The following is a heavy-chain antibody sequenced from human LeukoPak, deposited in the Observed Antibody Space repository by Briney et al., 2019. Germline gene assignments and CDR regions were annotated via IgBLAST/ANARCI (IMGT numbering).Heavy chain of an antibody. J-gene: IGHJ4*02. V-gene: IGHV3-23*01. Sequence: GGSLRLSCAASGSTFSSYAMSWVRQAPGKGLEWVSAISGSGGSTYYADSVKGRFTISRDNSKNTLYLQMNSLRAEDTAVYYCAKDWDSSGWYFFDYWGQGTLVTVSS. CDR2: ISGSGGST. CDR3: AKDWDSSGWYFFDY. D-gene: IGHD6-19*01. CDR1: GSTFSSYA.